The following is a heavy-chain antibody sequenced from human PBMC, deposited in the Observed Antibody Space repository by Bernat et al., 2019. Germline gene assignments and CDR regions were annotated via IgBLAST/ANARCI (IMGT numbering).Heavy chain of an antibody. V-gene: IGHV4-39*01. D-gene: IGHD2-15*01. J-gene: IGHJ5*02. CDR1: GGSISSSSYY. Sequence: QLQLQESGPGLVKPSETLSLTCTVSGGSISSSSYYWGWIRQPPGKGLEWIGSIYYSGSTYYNPSLKSRVTISVDTSKNQFYLKLSSVTAADTAVYYCARHRHLVVVVAAHNWCDPWGQGTLVTVSS. CDR2: IYYSGST. CDR3: ARHRHLVVVVAAHNWCDP.